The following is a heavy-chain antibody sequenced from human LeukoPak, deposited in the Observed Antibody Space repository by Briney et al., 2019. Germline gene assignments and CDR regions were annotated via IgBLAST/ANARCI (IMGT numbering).Heavy chain of an antibody. V-gene: IGHV3-30-3*01. CDR1: GFTFSSKS. J-gene: IGHJ5*02. Sequence: GRSLRLSCAASGFTFSSKSMHWVRQAPGKGLEWVAVISDDGSKKYYADSVKGRFTISRDNSKNTLYLQMNSLRAEDTAVYYCVSLLDPWGQGTLVTVSS. CDR2: ISDDGSKK. CDR3: VSLLDP.